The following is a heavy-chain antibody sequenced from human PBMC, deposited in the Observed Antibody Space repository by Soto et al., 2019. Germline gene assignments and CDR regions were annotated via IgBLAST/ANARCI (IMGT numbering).Heavy chain of an antibody. CDR3: ATRQNCSGGSCYSDYYYYYYMDV. J-gene: IGHJ6*03. D-gene: IGHD2-15*01. CDR2: IYYSGST. Sequence: SETLSLTCTVSGGSISSYYWSWIRQPPGKGLEWIGYIYYSGSTNYNPSLKSRVTISVDTSKNQFSLKLGSVTAADTAVYYCATRQNCSGGSCYSDYYYYYYMDVWGKGTTVTVSS. CDR1: GGSISSYY. V-gene: IGHV4-59*01.